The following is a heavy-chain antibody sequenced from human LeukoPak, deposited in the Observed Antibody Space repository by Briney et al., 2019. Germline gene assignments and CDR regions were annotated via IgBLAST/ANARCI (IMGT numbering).Heavy chain of an antibody. CDR2: VNHSGST. CDR3: ARGLGIAAAGTPS. J-gene: IGHJ4*02. CDR1: GGSFSGYY. Sequence: PSETLSLTCAVYGGSFSGYYWSWIRQPLGKGLEWIGEVNHSGSTNYNPSLKSRVTISVDTSKNQFSLKLSSVTAADTAVYYCARGLGIAAAGTPSRGQGTLVTVSS. V-gene: IGHV4-34*01. D-gene: IGHD6-13*01.